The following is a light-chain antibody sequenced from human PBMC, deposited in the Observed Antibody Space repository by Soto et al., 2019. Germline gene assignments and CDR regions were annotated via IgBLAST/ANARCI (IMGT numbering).Light chain of an antibody. CDR1: QGIRNY. CDR2: SVS. J-gene: IGKJ1*01. V-gene: IGKV1-39*01. CDR3: QESYSIRT. Sequence: DIQMTQSPSSLSASVGDRVTITCRVSQGIRNYLNWYQQKAGEAPRLLIYSVSTLQSGVPSRFSGGGSGADFTLTISSLQPEDVGTYYCQESYSIRTFGLGTKVDIK.